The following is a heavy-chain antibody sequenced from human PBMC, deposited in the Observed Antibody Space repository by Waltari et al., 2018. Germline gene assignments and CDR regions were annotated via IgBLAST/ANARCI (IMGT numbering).Heavy chain of an antibody. V-gene: IGHV1-69*08. CDR2: IIPIVGTA. Sequence: VQLVQSGAEVKKPGYSVKVSCKASEGTFSSYAISWVRQAPGQGLEWMGMIIPIVGTANYAQKFQGRVTITADNSTSTAYMELSSLSSEDTAVYYCARALGFWRSAGDAFDIWGQGTIVTVSS. J-gene: IGHJ3*02. CDR1: EGTFSSYA. D-gene: IGHD3-3*01. CDR3: ARALGFWRSAGDAFDI.